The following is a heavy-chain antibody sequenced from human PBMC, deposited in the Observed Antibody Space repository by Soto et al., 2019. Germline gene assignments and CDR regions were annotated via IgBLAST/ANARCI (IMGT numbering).Heavy chain of an antibody. CDR3: AREDYGSGSFDY. Sequence: QVQLVESGGGVVQPGRSLRLSCAASGFTFSSYGMHWVRQAPGKGLEWVAVIWSDGSNKYYADSVKGRFTISRDNSKNTLYLQMNSLRDEDTAVYYCAREDYGSGSFDYWGQGTLVTVSS. CDR2: IWSDGSNK. CDR1: GFTFSSYG. V-gene: IGHV3-33*01. D-gene: IGHD3-10*01. J-gene: IGHJ4*02.